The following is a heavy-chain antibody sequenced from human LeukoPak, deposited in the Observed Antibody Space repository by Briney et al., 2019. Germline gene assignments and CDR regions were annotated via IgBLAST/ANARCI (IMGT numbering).Heavy chain of an antibody. V-gene: IGHV3-74*01. J-gene: IGHJ4*02. CDR1: GFTFSSYW. D-gene: IGHD3-9*01. Sequence: SGGSLRLSCAASGFTFSSYWMHWVRQAPGKGLVWVSRINSDGSSTSYADSVKGRFTISRDNAKNTLYLQMNSLRAEDTAVYYCAKDWALTGYYSPVDYWGQGTLVTVSS. CDR2: INSDGSST. CDR3: AKDWALTGYYSPVDY.